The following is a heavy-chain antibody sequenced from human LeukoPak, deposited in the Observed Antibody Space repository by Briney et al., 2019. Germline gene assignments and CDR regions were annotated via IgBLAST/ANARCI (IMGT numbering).Heavy chain of an antibody. V-gene: IGHV1-69*04. D-gene: IGHD1-20*01. CDR2: IIPIFGIA. CDR1: EGTCSSYA. Sequence: SVKVSCKASEGTCSSYAISWVRQAPGQGLEWMGRIIPIFGIANYAQKFQGRVTITADKSTSTAYMELSSLRSEDTAVYYCARDRYNWNDDPNWFDPWGQGTLVTVSS. J-gene: IGHJ5*02. CDR3: ARDRYNWNDDPNWFDP.